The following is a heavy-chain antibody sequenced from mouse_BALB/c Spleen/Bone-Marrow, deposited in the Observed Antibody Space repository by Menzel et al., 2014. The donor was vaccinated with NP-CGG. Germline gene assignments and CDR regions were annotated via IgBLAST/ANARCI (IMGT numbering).Heavy chain of an antibody. CDR2: IRNKAYGYTT. V-gene: IGHV7-3*02. Sequence: EVQVVESGGGLVQPGGSLRLSCVTSGFTFIDYYMNWVRQPPGKALEWVGFIRNKAYGYTTEYSASVKGRFTISRDNSQSILYLQRNPLRAEDSATYYCTRDMGGILFDSWGQGTTLTVSS. D-gene: IGHD4-1*01. CDR3: TRDMGGILFDS. CDR1: GFTFIDYY. J-gene: IGHJ2*01.